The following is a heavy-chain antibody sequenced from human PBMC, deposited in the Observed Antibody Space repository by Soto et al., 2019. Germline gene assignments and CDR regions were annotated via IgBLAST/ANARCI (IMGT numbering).Heavy chain of an antibody. V-gene: IGHV1-18*04. J-gene: IGHJ4*02. CDR2: ISASNGNR. CDR1: GYDFSSYG. CDR3: VRDPQRNDY. Sequence: QVQLVQSGAEVKKPGASVKVSCKASGYDFSSYGFSWVRQAPGQGLEWMGWISASNGNRDYAQQFQGRVTMTSDTSRTTAYMELRSLRSDDTAVYYCVRDPQRNDYWGQGTLVNVSS. D-gene: IGHD2-2*01.